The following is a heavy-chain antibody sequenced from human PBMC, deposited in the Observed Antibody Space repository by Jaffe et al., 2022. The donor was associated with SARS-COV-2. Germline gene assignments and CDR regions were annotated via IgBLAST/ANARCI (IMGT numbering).Heavy chain of an antibody. CDR1: GYTFTSYA. J-gene: IGHJ6*02. CDR2: INAGNGNT. V-gene: IGHV1-3*01. D-gene: IGHD1-26*01. CDR3: ARWGGGNEGGATTGHYYYGMDV. Sequence: QVQLVQSGAEVKKPGASVKVSCKASGYTFTSYAMHWVRQAPGQRLEWMGWINAGNGNTKYSQKFQGRVTITRDTSASTAYMELSSLRSEDTAVYYCARWGGGNEGGATTGHYYYGMDVWGQGTTVTVSS.